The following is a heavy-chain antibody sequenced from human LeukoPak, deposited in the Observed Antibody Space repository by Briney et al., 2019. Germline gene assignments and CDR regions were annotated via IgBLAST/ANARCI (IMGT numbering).Heavy chain of an antibody. Sequence: GGSLRLSCAASGFTFSSYAMSWVRQAPGKGLEWVSAISGSGGSTYYADSVKGRFTISRDNSKNTLYLQMNSLRAEDTAVYYCAKGLRGIAAAGFPLDYWGQGTLVTVSS. J-gene: IGHJ4*02. D-gene: IGHD6-13*01. CDR3: AKGLRGIAAAGFPLDY. CDR1: GFTFSSYA. CDR2: ISGSGGST. V-gene: IGHV3-23*01.